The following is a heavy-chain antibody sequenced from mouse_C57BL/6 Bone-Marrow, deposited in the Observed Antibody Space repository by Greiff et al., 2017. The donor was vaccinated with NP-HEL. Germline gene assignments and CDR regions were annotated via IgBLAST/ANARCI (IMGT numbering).Heavy chain of an antibody. J-gene: IGHJ3*01. V-gene: IGHV1-18*01. CDR2: INPNNGGT. CDR1: GYTFTDYN. CDR3: ERGGIYDGYYDRLAY. D-gene: IGHD2-3*01. Sequence: VQLQQSGPELVKPGASVKIPCKASGYTFTDYNMDWVKQSHGKSLEWIGAINPNNGGTNYKQKFKGTATLTVDKSSSTAYMELRSLTSEDTAVYYCERGGIYDGYYDRLAYWGRGTRVTVTA.